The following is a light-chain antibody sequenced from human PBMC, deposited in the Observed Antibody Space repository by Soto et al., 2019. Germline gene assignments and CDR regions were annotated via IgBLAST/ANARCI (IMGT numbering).Light chain of an antibody. CDR3: AAWDDSLSGVV. CDR2: RNN. V-gene: IGLV1-47*01. Sequence: QSVLTQPPSASGTPGQRVTISCSGSSSNIGSNYVYWYQQLPGTAPKLLIYRNNQWPSGVPDRFSGSKSGTSASLAISGLRSEDEADYYWAAWDDSLSGVVFGGGPRLTVL. J-gene: IGLJ2*01. CDR1: SSNIGSNY.